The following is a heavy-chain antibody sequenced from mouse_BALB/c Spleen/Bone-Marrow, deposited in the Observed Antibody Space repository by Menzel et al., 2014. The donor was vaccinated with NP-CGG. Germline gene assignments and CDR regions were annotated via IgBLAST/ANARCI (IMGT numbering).Heavy chain of an antibody. CDR1: GYALSSYW. CDR2: IYPGDGDT. Sequence: VQLQQSGAELVRPGSSVKISCKASGYALSSYWTNWVKQRPGQGLEWIGQIYPGDGDTNYSGKFKGKATLTADESSSTAYMQLSSLTSEDSAVYFCAFGNYGFDYWGQGTTLTVSS. D-gene: IGHD2-1*01. V-gene: IGHV1-80*01. J-gene: IGHJ2*01. CDR3: AFGNYGFDY.